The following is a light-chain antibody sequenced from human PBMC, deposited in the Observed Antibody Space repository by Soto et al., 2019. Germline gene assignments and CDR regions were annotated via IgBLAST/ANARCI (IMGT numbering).Light chain of an antibody. J-gene: IGKJ4*01. V-gene: IGKV2-40*01. CDR2: TVT. Sequence: EIVLTQTPRSLPVTPGEPASISCRSSQSLLDSDDGNTYLDWYLQRPGQSPHLLIYTVTYRASGVPDRFSGSGSGITFKLKIRRVEADDVGIYYCMQRIEFPITFGGGTRVEIK. CDR1: QSLLDSDDGNTY. CDR3: MQRIEFPIT.